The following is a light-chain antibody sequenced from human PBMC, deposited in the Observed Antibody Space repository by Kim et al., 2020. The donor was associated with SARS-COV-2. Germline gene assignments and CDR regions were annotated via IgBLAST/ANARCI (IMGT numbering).Light chain of an antibody. CDR2: GSS. Sequence: SPGERAPRACRASQSVSSSYLAWYPQIPGQAPRLLIYGSSSRATGIPDRFSGSGSGTDFTLTISRLEPEDFAVYYCQQYGSSPRTFGQGTKVDIK. V-gene: IGKV3-20*01. CDR3: QQYGSSPRT. J-gene: IGKJ1*01. CDR1: QSVSSSY.